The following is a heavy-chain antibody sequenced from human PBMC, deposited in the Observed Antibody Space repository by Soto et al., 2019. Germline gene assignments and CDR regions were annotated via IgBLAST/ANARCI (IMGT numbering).Heavy chain of an antibody. CDR1: GGSVSSGSYY. V-gene: IGHV4-61*01. CDR2: IYYTGST. D-gene: IGHD3-3*01. J-gene: IGHJ4*02. CDR3: ARVVYDFWSGYRPLHLDY. Sequence: PSETLSLTSTVSGGSVSSGSYYWSWIRQPPGKGLEWIGYIYYTGSTNYNTSLKNRVTISVDTSKIQFSLKLRSVTAADTAVYYFARVVYDFWSGYRPLHLDYWGQGALVTVSS.